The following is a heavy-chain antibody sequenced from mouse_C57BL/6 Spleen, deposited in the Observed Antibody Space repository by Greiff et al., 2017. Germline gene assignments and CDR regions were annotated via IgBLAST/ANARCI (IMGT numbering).Heavy chain of an antibody. J-gene: IGHJ4*01. CDR1: GYAFSSSW. CDR3: ARSLYSNYVGAMDY. CDR2: IYPGDGDT. D-gene: IGHD2-5*01. V-gene: IGHV1-82*01. Sequence: QVQLQQSGPELVKPGASVKISCKASGYAFSSSWMNWVKQRPGKGLEWIGRIYPGDGDTNYNGKFKGKATLTADKSSSTAYMQLSSLTSEDSAVYFCARSLYSNYVGAMDYWGQGTSVTVSS.